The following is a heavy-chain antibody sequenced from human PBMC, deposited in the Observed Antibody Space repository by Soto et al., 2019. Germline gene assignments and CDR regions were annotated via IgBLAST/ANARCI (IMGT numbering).Heavy chain of an antibody. J-gene: IGHJ5*02. CDR1: GFTFSSYG. Sequence: QVQLVESGGGVVQPGRSLRLSCTASGFTFSSYGMHWVRQTPGKGLEWVALLSYDGSNKYYPDSVKGRFTISRDNSKNTLYLQMNSLRAEDTAVYYCAKEWFDPWGQGTLVTVSS. V-gene: IGHV3-30*18. CDR2: LSYDGSNK. CDR3: AKEWFDP.